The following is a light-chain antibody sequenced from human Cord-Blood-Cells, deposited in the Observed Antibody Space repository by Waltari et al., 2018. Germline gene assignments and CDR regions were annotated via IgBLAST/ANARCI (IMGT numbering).Light chain of an antibody. J-gene: IGLJ3*02. Sequence: QPALTQPASVSGSPGQSITIPCPGTSSDVGGHTYVSWYQQHPGKAPKLMIYDVSNRPSGVSNRFSGSKSGNTASLTISGLQAEDEADYYCSSYTSSSTWVFGGGTKLTVL. CDR2: DVS. CDR3: SSYTSSSTWV. V-gene: IGLV2-14*01. CDR1: SSDVGGHTY.